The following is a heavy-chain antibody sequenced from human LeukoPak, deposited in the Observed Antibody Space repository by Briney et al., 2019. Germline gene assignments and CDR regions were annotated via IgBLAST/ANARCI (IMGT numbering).Heavy chain of an antibody. D-gene: IGHD3-10*01. J-gene: IGHJ4*02. CDR2: ISYDGSNK. CDR3: ARGLPYGTVSDYLDC. CDR1: GFTFSSYA. V-gene: IGHV3-30-3*01. Sequence: PGGSLRLSCAASGFTFSSYAMHWVRQAPGKGLEWVAVISYDGSNKYYADSVKGRFTISRDNSKNTLYLQMNSLRAEDTAVYYCARGLPYGTVSDYLDCWGQGTLVTVSS.